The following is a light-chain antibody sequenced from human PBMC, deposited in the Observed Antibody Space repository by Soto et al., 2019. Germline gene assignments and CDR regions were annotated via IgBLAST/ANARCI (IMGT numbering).Light chain of an antibody. V-gene: IGKV3-20*01. J-gene: IGKJ1*01. Sequence: EDVLTQSPATLSLSPGERATLSCRASQTIDTNLSWYQQKPGQAPRLLIFGASTRATGIPDRFSGSGSGTDFTLTISRLEPEDFAVYYCQQYGSSGTFGQGTKVDIK. CDR2: GAS. CDR3: QQYGSSGT. CDR1: QTIDTN.